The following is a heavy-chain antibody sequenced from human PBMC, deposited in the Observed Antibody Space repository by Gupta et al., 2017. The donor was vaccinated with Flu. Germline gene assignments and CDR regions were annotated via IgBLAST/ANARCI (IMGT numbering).Heavy chain of an antibody. CDR3: AKTDYDIAVAGHWYFDL. J-gene: IGHJ2*01. Sequence: QLQLQESGPGLVKPSETLSLTCTVSGGSISSSSYYWGWIRQPPGKGLEWIGSIYYSGSTYYNPSLKSRVTISVDTSKNQFSLKLSSVTAADTAVYYCAKTDYDIAVAGHWYFDLWGRGTLVTVSS. D-gene: IGHD6-19*01. CDR2: IYYSGST. CDR1: GGSISSSSYY. V-gene: IGHV4-39*01.